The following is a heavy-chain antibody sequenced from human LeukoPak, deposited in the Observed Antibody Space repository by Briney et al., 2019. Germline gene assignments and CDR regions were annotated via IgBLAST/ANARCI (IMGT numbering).Heavy chain of an antibody. J-gene: IGHJ4*02. D-gene: IGHD3-22*01. CDR3: ARPYYADGRGYCLDY. Sequence: ASVNVACKASGYTFTSYDINWVRQATVQGLEWMGWMNPNSGNTGYAQKFQVRVTMTRNNSISRAYMELSSLRSEDTAVYYCARPYYADGRGYCLDYWGQGTLVTVSS. CDR1: GYTFTSYD. V-gene: IGHV1-8*01. CDR2: MNPNSGNT.